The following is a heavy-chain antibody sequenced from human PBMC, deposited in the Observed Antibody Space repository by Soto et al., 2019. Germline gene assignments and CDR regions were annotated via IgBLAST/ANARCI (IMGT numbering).Heavy chain of an antibody. CDR2: IIPIFGTA. D-gene: IGHD3-22*01. V-gene: IGHV1-69*06. Sequence: ASVKVSCKASGGTFSSYAISWLRQAPGQGLEWMGGIIPIFGTANYAQKFQGRVTITADKSTSTAYMELSSLRSEDTAVYYCARAYYYDSSGYYYVQYYFDYWGQGTLVTVSS. CDR3: ARAYYYDSSGYYYVQYYFDY. CDR1: GGTFSSYA. J-gene: IGHJ4*02.